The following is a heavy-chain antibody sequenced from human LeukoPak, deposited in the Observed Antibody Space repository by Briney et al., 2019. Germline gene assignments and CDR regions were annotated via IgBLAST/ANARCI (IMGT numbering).Heavy chain of an antibody. CDR1: GGSISSSSYY. J-gene: IGHJ4*02. CDR3: ARVLPRLFGARSYFDY. V-gene: IGHV4-39*07. D-gene: IGHD3-16*01. Sequence: SETLCLTCTVSGGSISSSSYYWGWIRQPPGKGLEWIGRIYYSGNTYYSPSLKSRGTISIDTSKNQFSLNLSSVTAADTAMYYCARVLPRLFGARSYFDYWGQGTLVTVSS. CDR2: IYYSGNT.